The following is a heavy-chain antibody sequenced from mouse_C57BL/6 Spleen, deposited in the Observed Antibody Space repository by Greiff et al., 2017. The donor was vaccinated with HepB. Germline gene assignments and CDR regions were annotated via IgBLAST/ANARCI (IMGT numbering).Heavy chain of an antibody. CDR2: IRLKSDNYAT. J-gene: IGHJ4*01. D-gene: IGHD1-1*01. CDR3: TSGSSSPYAMDY. V-gene: IGHV6-3*01. CDR1: GFTFSNYW. Sequence: EVHLVESGGGLVQPGGSMKLSCVASGFTFSNYWMNWVRQSPEKGLEWVAQIRLKSDNYATHYAESVKGRFTISRDDSKSSVYLQMNNLRAEDTGIYYCTSGSSSPYAMDYWGQGTSVTVSS.